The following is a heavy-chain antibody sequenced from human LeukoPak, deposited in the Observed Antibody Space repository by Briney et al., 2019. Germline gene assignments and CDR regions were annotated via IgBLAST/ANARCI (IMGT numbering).Heavy chain of an antibody. Sequence: ASVKVSCKASGGTFSSYAISWVRQAPGQGLEWMGGIIPILGIANYAQKFQGRVTITADKSTSTAYMELSSLRSEDTAVYYCARDDTVTTSFDYWGQGTLVTVSS. J-gene: IGHJ4*02. D-gene: IGHD4-17*01. CDR3: ARDDTVTTSFDY. CDR1: GGTFSSYA. CDR2: IIPILGIA. V-gene: IGHV1-69*10.